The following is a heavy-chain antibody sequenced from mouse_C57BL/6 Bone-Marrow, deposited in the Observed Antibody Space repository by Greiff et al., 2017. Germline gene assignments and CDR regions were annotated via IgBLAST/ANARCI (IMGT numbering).Heavy chain of an antibody. CDR3: ARPYYSNYWYFDV. Sequence: QVQLQQPGAELVKPGASVKMSCKASGYTFTSYWITWVKQRPGQGLEWIGNIYPGSGSTNYNEKFKSKATLTVDTSSSTAYMQLSSLTSEDAAVYYCARPYYSNYWYFDVWGTGTTVTVSS. D-gene: IGHD2-5*01. CDR1: GYTFTSYW. CDR2: IYPGSGST. V-gene: IGHV1-55*01. J-gene: IGHJ1*03.